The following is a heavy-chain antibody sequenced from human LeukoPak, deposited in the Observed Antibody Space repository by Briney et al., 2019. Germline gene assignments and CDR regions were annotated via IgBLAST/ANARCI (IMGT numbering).Heavy chain of an antibody. D-gene: IGHD3-9*01. CDR2: INPSGGST. CDR3: ARDPTRRYPFDY. J-gene: IGHJ4*02. CDR1: GYTFTIYY. V-gene: IGHV1-46*01. Sequence: ASVTVSFTASGYTFTIYYMHWVRQAPGQGLEWMGIINPSGGSTSYAQKFQGRVTITRDTSTSTVYMELSSLRSEDTAVYYCARDPTRRYPFDYWGQGTLVSVSS.